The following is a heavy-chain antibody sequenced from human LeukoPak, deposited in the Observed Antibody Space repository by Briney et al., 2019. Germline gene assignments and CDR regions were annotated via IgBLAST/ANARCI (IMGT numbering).Heavy chain of an antibody. Sequence: GGSLRLTCLGSGFNFRYFWMSWVRQAPGKGLEWVANINHDGRETYYADSVKGRFTISRDNAKNSLYLQMNSLRAEDTAVYYCARSPSCSSASCYTNYWGQGTLVTVSS. V-gene: IGHV3-7*01. D-gene: IGHD2-2*02. CDR1: GFNFRYFW. J-gene: IGHJ4*02. CDR2: INHDGRET. CDR3: ARSPSCSSASCYTNY.